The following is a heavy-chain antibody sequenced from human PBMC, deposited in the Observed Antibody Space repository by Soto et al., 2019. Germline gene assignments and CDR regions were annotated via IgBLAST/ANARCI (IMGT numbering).Heavy chain of an antibody. V-gene: IGHV4-31*03. Sequence: SETLSLTCTVSGGSISSGGYYWSWIRQHPGKGLEWIGYIYYSGSTYYNPSLKSRVTISVDTSKNQFSLKLSSVTAADTAVYYCARSDYGDYVRDYRGQGTLVTVSS. CDR1: GGSISSGGYY. D-gene: IGHD4-17*01. CDR3: ARSDYGDYVRDY. CDR2: IYYSGST. J-gene: IGHJ4*02.